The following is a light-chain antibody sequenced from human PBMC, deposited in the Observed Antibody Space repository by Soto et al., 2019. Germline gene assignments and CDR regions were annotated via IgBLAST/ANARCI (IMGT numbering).Light chain of an antibody. CDR1: SSDVGSYNL. CDR3: CSYAGSTSYV. CDR2: EDN. V-gene: IGLV2-23*01. Sequence: QSALTQPASVSGSPGQSITISCTGTSSDVGSYNLVSWYQQHPGKAPKLLIYEDNKRPSGVSNRFSGSKSGNTASLTISGLQAEDEADYYCCSYAGSTSYVFGTGTKVTVL. J-gene: IGLJ1*01.